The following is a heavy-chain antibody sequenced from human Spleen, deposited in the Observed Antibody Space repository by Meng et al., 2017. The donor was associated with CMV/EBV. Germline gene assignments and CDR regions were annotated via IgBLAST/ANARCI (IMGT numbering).Heavy chain of an antibody. J-gene: IGHJ4*02. CDR3: ARAGSSTGYSYFDS. Sequence: ETLSLTCAASGFTFSSYSMNWVRQAPGKGLEWVSSISSSSSYIYYADSVKGRFTISRDNAKNSLYLQMIGLRAEDTAIYYCARAGSSTGYSYFDSWGQGTLVTVSS. V-gene: IGHV3-21*01. CDR1: GFTFSSYS. CDR2: ISSSSSYI. D-gene: IGHD6-13*01.